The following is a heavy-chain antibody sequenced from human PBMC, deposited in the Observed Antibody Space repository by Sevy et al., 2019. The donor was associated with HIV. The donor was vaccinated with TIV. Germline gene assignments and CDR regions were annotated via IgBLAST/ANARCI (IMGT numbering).Heavy chain of an antibody. J-gene: IGHJ4*02. CDR3: IRSRQLGYTAMVPDY. CDR1: GFNLGDNA. Sequence: GGSLRLSCSTSGFNLGDNAMSWVRQSPGKGLEWVGFMRSNAFAGTTEYAASVKGRFTISTDDSKASAHLQMNSLRAEDTGVYYCIRSRQLGYTAMVPDYWGQGTLVTVSS. D-gene: IGHD5-18*01. CDR2: MRSNAFAGTT. V-gene: IGHV3-49*04.